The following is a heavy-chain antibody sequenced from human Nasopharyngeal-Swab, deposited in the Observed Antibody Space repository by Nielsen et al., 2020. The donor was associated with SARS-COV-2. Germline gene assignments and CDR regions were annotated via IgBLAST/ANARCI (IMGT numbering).Heavy chain of an antibody. CDR2: SYPSGST. CDR3: ARLDSRSSGDY. Sequence: WVRQAQGKGLEWIAQSYPSGSTNYNPSLRSRVTISIDTSKKPFSLKLHSVTAADTAVYYCARLDSRSSGDYWGQGSLVTVSS. D-gene: IGHD6-6*01. V-gene: IGHV4-39*01. J-gene: IGHJ4*02.